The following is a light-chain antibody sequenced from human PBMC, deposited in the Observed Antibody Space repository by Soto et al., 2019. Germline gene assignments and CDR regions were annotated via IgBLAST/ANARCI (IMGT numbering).Light chain of an antibody. V-gene: IGKV3-15*01. CDR2: GAS. CDR3: QQYNNWPRT. Sequence: EIVMTQSPATLSVSPGERATLSCRASQSISSNVAWYQQKRGQAPRLLIYGASTRATGVPARFSGSGSGTEFTLTISSLQSEDFAVYYCQQYNNWPRTFGQGTRLEIK. J-gene: IGKJ5*01. CDR1: QSISSN.